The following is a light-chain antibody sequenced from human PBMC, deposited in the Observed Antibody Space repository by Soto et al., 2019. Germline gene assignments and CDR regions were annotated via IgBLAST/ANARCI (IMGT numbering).Light chain of an antibody. CDR3: SSYTSTSLVL. CDR1: SSDIGGSDS. Sequence: QSALTQPASVSGSPGRSITFSCTGTSSDIGGSDSVSWYQRHPGKAPKLLIYEVNHRASGVSDRFSASKSGNTASLTISGLQAEDEADYYCSSYTSTSLVLFGGGTKLTVL. V-gene: IGLV2-14*01. J-gene: IGLJ3*02. CDR2: EVN.